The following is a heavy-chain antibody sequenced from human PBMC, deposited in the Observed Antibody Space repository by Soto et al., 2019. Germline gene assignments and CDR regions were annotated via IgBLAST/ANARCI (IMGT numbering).Heavy chain of an antibody. V-gene: IGHV3-23*01. CDR1: GFTFTSYT. D-gene: IGHD2-21*02. CDR3: AAAVTSHY. CDR2: ITGSGDST. J-gene: IGHJ4*02. Sequence: EVQLLESGGGLVQPGGSLRLSCAASGFTFTSYTMTWVRQAPGTGLEWVSSITGSGDSTYYSDSVKGRFTISRDNSKNTLYLLLNSLRAEDTAVYYCAAAVTSHYCGQGTLVTVSS.